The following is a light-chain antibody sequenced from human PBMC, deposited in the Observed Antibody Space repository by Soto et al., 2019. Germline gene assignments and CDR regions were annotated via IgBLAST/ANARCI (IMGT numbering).Light chain of an antibody. CDR3: QQYGSSPRT. J-gene: IGKJ1*01. CDR1: HSFSSSY. V-gene: IGKV3-20*01. Sequence: IVLTHSPCTLSFSPLERATLSCISSHSFSSSYLSWYQQKPGQAPRLLIYGASSRATGIPDRFSGSGSGTDFTLTISRLEPEDFAVYYCQQYGSSPRTFGQVTKVDIK. CDR2: GAS.